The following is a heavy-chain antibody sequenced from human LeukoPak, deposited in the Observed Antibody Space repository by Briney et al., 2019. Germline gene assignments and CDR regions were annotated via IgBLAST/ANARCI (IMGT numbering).Heavy chain of an antibody. CDR3: TTFPTYYFGSGSRNFDY. J-gene: IGHJ4*02. V-gene: IGHV3-15*01. CDR1: GFTFSNAW. D-gene: IGHD3-10*01. CDR2: IKSKTDGGTT. Sequence: PGGSLRLSCAAPGFTFSNAWMSWVRQAPGKGLEWVGRIKSKTDGGTTDYAAPVKGRFTISRDDSKNTLYLQMNSLKTEDTAVYYCTTFPTYYFGSGSRNFDYWGQGTLVTVSS.